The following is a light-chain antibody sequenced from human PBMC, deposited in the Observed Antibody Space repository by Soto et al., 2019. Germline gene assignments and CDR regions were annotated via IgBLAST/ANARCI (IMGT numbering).Light chain of an antibody. CDR2: SNN. V-gene: IGLV1-47*02. CDR3: AAWDDSQSVV. J-gene: IGLJ2*01. CDR1: SSNIGSNY. Sequence: QSVLTQPPSASGTPGQRVTISCSGSSSNIGSNYVYWYQQLPGTAPKLLIYSNNQRPSGVPDRFSGSKSGTSASLAISGLRSEDEADYDCAAWDDSQSVVFGGGTKLTVL.